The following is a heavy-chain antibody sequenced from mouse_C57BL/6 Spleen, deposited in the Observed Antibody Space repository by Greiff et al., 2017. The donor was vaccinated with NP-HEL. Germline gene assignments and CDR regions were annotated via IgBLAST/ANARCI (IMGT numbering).Heavy chain of an antibody. D-gene: IGHD1-1*01. CDR2: IDPSDSYT. CDR1: GYTFTSYW. Sequence: QVQLQQPGAELVKPGASVKLSCKASGYTFTSYWMQWVKQRPGQGLEWIGEIDPSDSYTNYNQKFKGKATLTVDTSSSTAYMQLSSLTSEDSAVYYCARRDGSSYVNWYFDVWGTGTTVTVSS. V-gene: IGHV1-50*01. J-gene: IGHJ1*03. CDR3: ARRDGSSYVNWYFDV.